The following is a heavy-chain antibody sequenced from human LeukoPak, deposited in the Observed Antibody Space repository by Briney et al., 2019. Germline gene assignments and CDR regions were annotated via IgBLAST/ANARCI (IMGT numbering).Heavy chain of an antibody. CDR2: ISSNGDNT. V-gene: IGHV3-64D*06. J-gene: IGHJ4*02. Sequence: GGSLRLSCSVSGFTFRTYVMHWVRQAPGKGLEYVSAISSNGDNTYYADSVRGRFTISRDNSKNTLYLQMSSLRADDTAVYYCMRGTGYWGQGTLVTVSS. CDR1: GFTFRTYV. CDR3: MRGTGY.